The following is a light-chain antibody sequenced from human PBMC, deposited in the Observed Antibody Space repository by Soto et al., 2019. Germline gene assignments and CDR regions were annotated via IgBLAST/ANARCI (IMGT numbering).Light chain of an antibody. J-gene: IGLJ3*02. Sequence: QSVLTQPPSASGTPGQRVTISCSGSSSNIERNYVYWYQQLPGTAPKLLIFRDNQRPSGVPDRISGSKSGTSASLAISGLRSEDEADYICATWDDSLSGWAFGGGTQLTVL. CDR2: RDN. CDR3: ATWDDSLSGWA. V-gene: IGLV1-47*01. CDR1: SSNIERNY.